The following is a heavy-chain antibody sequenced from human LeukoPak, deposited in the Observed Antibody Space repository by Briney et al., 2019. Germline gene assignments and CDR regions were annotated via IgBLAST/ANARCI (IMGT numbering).Heavy chain of an antibody. CDR3: TRHDVVAVIGHGMAV. D-gene: IGHD2-15*01. J-gene: IGHJ6*02. CDR1: GASIGSYY. V-gene: IGHV4-59*08. CDR2: ISQNGYT. Sequence: PSETLSLTCTVSGASIGSYYWSWIRQPPGKGLEWIGYISQNGYTKYTPSLKSRVTISRDTSENQFSLIVSSVTAADTAVYYCTRHDVVAVIGHGMAVWGQGTTVTVSS.